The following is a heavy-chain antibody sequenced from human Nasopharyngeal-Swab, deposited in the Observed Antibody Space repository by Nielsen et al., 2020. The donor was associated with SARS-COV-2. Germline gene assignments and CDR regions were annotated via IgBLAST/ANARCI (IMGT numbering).Heavy chain of an antibody. J-gene: IGHJ4*02. CDR1: GFLFSASA. V-gene: IGHV3-73*01. CDR2: IGDKEHNYAT. Sequence: GESLKISCAASGFLFSASAIHWVRQASGKGLEWVGRIGDKEHNYATTYGASVQGRFTIFRDDSKNTAFLQMDGLKTEDTALYYCTTDFYFDYWGQGALVTVSS. CDR3: TTDFYFDY.